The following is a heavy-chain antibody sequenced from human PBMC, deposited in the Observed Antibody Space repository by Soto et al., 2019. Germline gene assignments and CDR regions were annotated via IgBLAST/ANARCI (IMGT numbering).Heavy chain of an antibody. J-gene: IGHJ5*02. D-gene: IGHD4-17*01. CDR2: ISYDGSNK. Sequence: PGGSLRLACAVSGFTFRSYGMHWVRQAPGKGLEWVAVISYDGSNKYYADSVKGRFTISRDNSKNTLYLQMNSLRAEDTAVYYCAKDDYGDYLGWFDPWGQGTLVTVSS. V-gene: IGHV3-30*12. CDR3: AKDDYGDYLGWFDP. CDR1: GFTFRSYG.